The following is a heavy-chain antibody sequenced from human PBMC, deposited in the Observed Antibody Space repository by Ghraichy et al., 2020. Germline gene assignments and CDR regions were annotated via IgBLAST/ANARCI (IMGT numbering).Heavy chain of an antibody. D-gene: IGHD2-2*01. J-gene: IGHJ4*02. CDR1: GGSFSGYY. Sequence: SETLSLTCAVYGGSFSGYYWSWIRQPPGKGLEWIGEINHSGSTNYNPSLKSRVTISVDTSKNQFSLKLSSVTAADTAVYYCARGPDIVVVNHLDYWGQGTLVTVSS. CDR2: INHSGST. V-gene: IGHV4-34*01. CDR3: ARGPDIVVVNHLDY.